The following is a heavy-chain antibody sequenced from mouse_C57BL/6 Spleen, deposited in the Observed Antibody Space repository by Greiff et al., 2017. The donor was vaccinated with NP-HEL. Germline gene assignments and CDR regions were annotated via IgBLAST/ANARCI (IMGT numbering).Heavy chain of an antibody. V-gene: IGHV1-64*01. Sequence: QVQLQQPGAELVKPGASVKLSCKASGYTFTSYWMHWVKQRPGQGLEWIGMIHPNSGSTNYNEKFKSKATLTVDKSSSTAYMQLSSLTSEDSAVYYCARGDDGSSYGVDYWGKGTTLTVSS. CDR2: IHPNSGST. CDR3: ARGDDGSSYGVDY. D-gene: IGHD1-1*01. J-gene: IGHJ2*01. CDR1: GYTFTSYW.